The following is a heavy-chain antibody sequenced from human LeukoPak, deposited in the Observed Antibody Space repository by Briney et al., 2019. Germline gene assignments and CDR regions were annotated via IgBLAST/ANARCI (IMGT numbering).Heavy chain of an antibody. D-gene: IGHD6-6*01. CDR3: ARESSSSRYFMDV. J-gene: IGHJ6*03. Sequence: SETLSLTCSVSGGSTSTSTSHWGWIRQPPGKGLEWIGSIHYSGSTYKNPSLKSRVTISMDTSKSQFSLKVTSLTAADSAVYYCARESSSSRYFMDVWGRGTTVTVSS. CDR2: IHYSGST. V-gene: IGHV4-39*07. CDR1: GGSTSTSTSH.